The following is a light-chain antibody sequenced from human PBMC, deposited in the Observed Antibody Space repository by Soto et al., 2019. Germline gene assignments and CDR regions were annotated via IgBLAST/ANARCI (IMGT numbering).Light chain of an antibody. CDR3: CSYAGSYKGYV. CDR2: DVS. CDR1: SSDVGGYNY. J-gene: IGLJ1*01. Sequence: QSALTQPRSVSGSPGQSVTISCTGTSSDVGGYNYVSWYQQHPGKAPKFMIYDVSKRPSGVPDRFSGSKSGNTASLTISGLQAEDEADYYCCSYAGSYKGYVFGSGIKVTVL. V-gene: IGLV2-11*01.